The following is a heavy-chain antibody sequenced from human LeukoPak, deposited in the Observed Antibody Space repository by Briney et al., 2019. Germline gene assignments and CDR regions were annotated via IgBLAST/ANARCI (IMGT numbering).Heavy chain of an antibody. Sequence: GASVKVSCKASGYTFTSYAMNWVRQAPGQGLEWMGWINTNTGNPTYAQGFTGRFVFSLDTSVSTAYLQISSLRAEDTAVYYCARRGGTDLSSYYYYGMDVWGQGTTVTVSS. CDR2: INTNTGNP. J-gene: IGHJ6*02. CDR3: ARRGGTDLSSYYYYGMDV. V-gene: IGHV7-4-1*02. D-gene: IGHD1-7*01. CDR1: GYTFTSYA.